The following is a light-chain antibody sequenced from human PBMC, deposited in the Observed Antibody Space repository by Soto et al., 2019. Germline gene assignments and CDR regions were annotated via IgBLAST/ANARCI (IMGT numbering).Light chain of an antibody. CDR1: QALSNY. Sequence: DIQLTQSPSVLSASVGDTVTITCRASQALSNYLAWYQQKPGKAPDLLIYSASTLQSGVPSRFSGSGSETEFTLTISSLQPDDFATNYCQQYNSYSPTFGQGTKVDIK. CDR3: QQYNSYSPT. CDR2: SAS. J-gene: IGKJ1*01. V-gene: IGKV1-9*01.